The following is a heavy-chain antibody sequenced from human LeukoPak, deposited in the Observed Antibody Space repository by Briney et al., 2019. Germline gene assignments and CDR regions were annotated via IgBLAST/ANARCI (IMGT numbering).Heavy chain of an antibody. CDR1: GYTFTSYG. CDR3: ARDSGGDLMPAAMSYYYYGMDV. D-gene: IGHD2-2*01. CDR2: ISAYNGNT. J-gene: IGHJ6*04. V-gene: IGHV1-18*04. Sequence: SVXVSCKASGYTFTSYGISWVRQAPGQGLEWMGWISAYNGNTNYAQKLQGRVTMTTDTSTSTAYMELRSLRSDDTAVYYCARDSGGDLMPAAMSYYYYGMDVWGKGTTVTVSS.